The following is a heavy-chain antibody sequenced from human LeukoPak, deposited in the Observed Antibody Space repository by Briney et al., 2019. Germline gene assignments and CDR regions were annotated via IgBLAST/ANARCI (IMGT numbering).Heavy chain of an antibody. J-gene: IGHJ4*02. CDR1: GYTFTGCY. Sequence: GASVKVSCKASGYTFTGCYMHWVRQAPGQGLEWMGWINPNSGGTNYAQKFQGRVTMTRDTSISTAYTELSRLRSDDTAVYYCARVYRDCSSTSCSFDYWGQGTLVTVSS. CDR2: INPNSGGT. V-gene: IGHV1-2*02. D-gene: IGHD2-2*01. CDR3: ARVYRDCSSTSCSFDY.